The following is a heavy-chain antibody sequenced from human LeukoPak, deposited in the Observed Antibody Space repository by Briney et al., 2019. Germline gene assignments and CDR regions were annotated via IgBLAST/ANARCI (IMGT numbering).Heavy chain of an antibody. D-gene: IGHD6-19*01. V-gene: IGHV3-23*01. CDR1: GFTFRSYA. Sequence: GGSLRLSCAAAGFTFRSYAMNWVRQGPGKGLEWVSTMSASDAGTYYADSVKGRFSISRDNSKNTLYLQMNSLRAEDTAVYYCAKGSAVADIYFDYWGQGTLVTVSS. CDR3: AKGSAVADIYFDY. J-gene: IGHJ4*02. CDR2: MSASDAGT.